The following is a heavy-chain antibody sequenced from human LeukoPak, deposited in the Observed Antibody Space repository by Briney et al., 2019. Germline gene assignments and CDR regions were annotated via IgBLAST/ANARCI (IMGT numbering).Heavy chain of an antibody. CDR3: AREKAVTGPDGMTEY. D-gene: IGHD6-25*01. CDR1: GYTFTSYG. Sequence: ASVKVSCKASGYTFTSYGISWVRQAPGQGLEWMGWISAYNGNTNYAQKLQGRVTMTTDTSTSTAYMELRSLRSDDTAVYYCAREKAVTGPDGMTEYWGLGTLVTVSS. V-gene: IGHV1-18*01. CDR2: ISAYNGNT. J-gene: IGHJ4*02.